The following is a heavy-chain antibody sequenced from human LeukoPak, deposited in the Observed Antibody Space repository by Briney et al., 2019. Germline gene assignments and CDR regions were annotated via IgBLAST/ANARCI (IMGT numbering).Heavy chain of an antibody. CDR3: ARSGYSHSWDY. Sequence: GGSLRLSCAASGFTFSGYWMSWVRQAPGKGLEWVANIKQDGSEKYYVDSVKGRFTISRDNAKNSLYLQMNSLRGDDTAVYYCARSGYSHSWDYWGQGTLVIVSS. V-gene: IGHV3-7*03. CDR1: GFTFSGYW. CDR2: IKQDGSEK. J-gene: IGHJ4*02. D-gene: IGHD1-26*01.